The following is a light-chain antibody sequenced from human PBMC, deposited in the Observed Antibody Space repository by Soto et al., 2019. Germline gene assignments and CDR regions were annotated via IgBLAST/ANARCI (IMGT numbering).Light chain of an antibody. Sequence: IQLPQSPSSLSASVGDSVTITCRASQGVSAYLLWYQQTQGRAPKLLISSASNLVSGVPSRFSGSGAGTSFTLTISSLQPEDFATYYCQQSYRTPHTFGQGTKLETK. J-gene: IGKJ2*01. V-gene: IGKV1-39*01. CDR2: SAS. CDR3: QQSYRTPHT. CDR1: QGVSAY.